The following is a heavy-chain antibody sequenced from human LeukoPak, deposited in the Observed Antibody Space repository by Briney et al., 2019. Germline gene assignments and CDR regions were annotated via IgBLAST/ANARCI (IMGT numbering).Heavy chain of an antibody. Sequence: PGGSLRLSCAASGFSFSAYAMSWVRQAPGKGLEWVSIITSTGSSTFCADSVKGRFTISRDNSKNTLFLQMDGLRAQDTALYYCAKAGHTVTTELDYWGQGTLVTVSS. J-gene: IGHJ4*02. D-gene: IGHD4-17*01. V-gene: IGHV3-23*01. CDR1: GFSFSAYA. CDR2: ITSTGSST. CDR3: AKAGHTVTTELDY.